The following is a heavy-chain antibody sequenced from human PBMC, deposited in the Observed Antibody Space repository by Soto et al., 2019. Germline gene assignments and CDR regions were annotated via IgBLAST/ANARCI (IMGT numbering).Heavy chain of an antibody. D-gene: IGHD6-19*01. CDR3: ARVSSSGWYTAAY. CDR1: GYTFTSYD. CDR2: ISGYNGNT. V-gene: IGHV1-18*01. Sequence: QVQLVQSGDEVKKPGASVKVFCKASGYTFTSYDINWVRQAPGQGLEWMGWISGYNGNTNYAQKLQGRVTMTADTSTSTAYMEPRSLRSDDTAVYYCARVSSSGWYTAAYWGQGTLVTVSS. J-gene: IGHJ4*02.